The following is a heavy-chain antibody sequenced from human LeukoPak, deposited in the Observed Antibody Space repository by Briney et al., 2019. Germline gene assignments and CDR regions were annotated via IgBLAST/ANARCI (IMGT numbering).Heavy chain of an antibody. J-gene: IGHJ4*02. V-gene: IGHV5-51*01. CDR1: GYSFANYW. CDR3: ASKRSGSYWGY. CDR2: IYPGDSNT. Sequence: GESLKISCKGSGYSFANYWVGWVRQMPGKGLEGVGIIYPGDSNTRYSPSFQGQVTISADKSVSTTYLQWSSLKASDTAMYYCASKRSGSYWGYWGQGTLVTVSS. D-gene: IGHD1-26*01.